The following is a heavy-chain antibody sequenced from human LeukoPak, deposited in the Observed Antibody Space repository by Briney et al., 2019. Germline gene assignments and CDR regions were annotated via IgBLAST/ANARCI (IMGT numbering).Heavy chain of an antibody. CDR1: GITFTSYA. CDR2: ISASGGST. CDR3: ARELWEARGVFDY. Sequence: PGGSLRLSCAASGITFTSYAMTWVRQAPGKGLEWVSVISASGGSTYYADSVKGRFTISRDNSKNTLYLQMNTLRAEDTAVYYCARELWEARGVFDYWGQGTLVTVSS. J-gene: IGHJ4*02. V-gene: IGHV3-23*01. D-gene: IGHD3-10*01.